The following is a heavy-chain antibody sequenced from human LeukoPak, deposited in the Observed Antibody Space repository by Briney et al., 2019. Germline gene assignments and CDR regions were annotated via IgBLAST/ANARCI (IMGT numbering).Heavy chain of an antibody. CDR1: GFTFSSYG. V-gene: IGHV3-30*18. J-gene: IGHJ4*02. Sequence: GGSLRLSCAASGFTFSSYGMHWVRQAPGKGLEWVAVISYDGSNKYYADSVKGRFTIPRDNSKNTLYLQMNSLRAEDTAVYYCAKDRVTYGDYPNALDYWGQGTLVTVSS. D-gene: IGHD4-17*01. CDR2: ISYDGSNK. CDR3: AKDRVTYGDYPNALDY.